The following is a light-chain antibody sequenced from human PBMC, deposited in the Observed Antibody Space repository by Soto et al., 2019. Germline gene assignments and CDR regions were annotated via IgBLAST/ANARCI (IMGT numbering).Light chain of an antibody. V-gene: IGKV3-15*01. CDR2: GAS. Sequence: EIVMTQSPATLSVSPGARATLSCRASQSVSSNLAWYQQKPGQAPRLLIYGASTRATGIPARCSGSGSGTEFTLTISSLQSEDLAVYYCQQYNNWPPWTFGQWTKVEIK. CDR3: QQYNNWPPWT. CDR1: QSVSSN. J-gene: IGKJ1*01.